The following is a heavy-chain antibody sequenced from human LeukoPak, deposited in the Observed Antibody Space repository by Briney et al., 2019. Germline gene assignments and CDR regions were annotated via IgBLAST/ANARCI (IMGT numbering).Heavy chain of an antibody. CDR3: ARDLDYGDYVAYYFDY. D-gene: IGHD4-17*01. Sequence: GGSLRLSCAASGFTVSSNYMSWVRQAPGKGLEWVSSISSSSSYIYYADSVKGRFTISRDNAKNSLYLQMDSLRAEDTAVYYCARDLDYGDYVAYYFDYWGQGTLVTVSS. V-gene: IGHV3-21*01. CDR2: ISSSSSYI. J-gene: IGHJ4*02. CDR1: GFTVSSNY.